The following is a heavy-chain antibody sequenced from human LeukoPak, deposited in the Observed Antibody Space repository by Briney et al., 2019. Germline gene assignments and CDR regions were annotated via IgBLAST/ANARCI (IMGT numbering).Heavy chain of an antibody. CDR2: IYYSGNT. J-gene: IGHJ6*03. V-gene: IGHV4-59*01. Sequence: PSETLSLTCTVSGGFINSYYWSWIRQPPGKGLEWIGYIYYSGNTNYNPSLKSRVTISVDMSNNQFSLKLNSVTAADTAVYFCARVSTVGRYYYMDVWGKGTTVTVSS. D-gene: IGHD4-17*01. CDR3: ARVSTVGRYYYMDV. CDR1: GGFINSYY.